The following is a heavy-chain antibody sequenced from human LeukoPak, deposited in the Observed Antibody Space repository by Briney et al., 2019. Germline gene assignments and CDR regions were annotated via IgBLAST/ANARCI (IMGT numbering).Heavy chain of an antibody. V-gene: IGHV3-66*01. CDR2: IYSGGST. Sequence: GGSLRLSCAASGFTFSSYSMNWVRQAPGKGLEWVSVIYSGGSTYYADSVKGRFTISRDNSKNTLYLQMNSLRAEDTAVYYCARVRSPDDYGDPLLHYWGQGTLVTVSS. D-gene: IGHD4-17*01. J-gene: IGHJ4*02. CDR1: GFTFSSYS. CDR3: ARVRSPDDYGDPLLHY.